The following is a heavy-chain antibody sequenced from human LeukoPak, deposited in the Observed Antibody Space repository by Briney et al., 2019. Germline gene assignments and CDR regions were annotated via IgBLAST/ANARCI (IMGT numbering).Heavy chain of an antibody. D-gene: IGHD6-13*01. J-gene: IGHJ3*02. Sequence: GESLKISCKGFGYSFTNHWIAWVRQMSGKGLEWMGIIYPGDSDTRYSPSFQGQVTISADKSITTAYLQWSSLKASDTAMYYCARPRQQLQFDAFDIWGQGTMVTVSS. CDR3: ARPRQQLQFDAFDI. CDR1: GYSFTNHW. CDR2: IYPGDSDT. V-gene: IGHV5-51*01.